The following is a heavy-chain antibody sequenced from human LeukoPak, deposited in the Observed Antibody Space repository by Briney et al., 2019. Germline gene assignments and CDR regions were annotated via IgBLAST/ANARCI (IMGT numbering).Heavy chain of an antibody. D-gene: IGHD6-13*01. V-gene: IGHV4-39*01. CDR2: TFYTGRT. CDR1: GDSIISNIYW. CDR3: ASTIAAAGTKHFDY. J-gene: IGHJ4*02. Sequence: SETLSLTCTVSGDSIISNIYWWDWVRLPPGKGLEWIGATFYTGRTFYSPSLKSRVTISVDTSKNQFSLDLSSATAADTAVYYCASTIAAAGTKHFDYWGQGTLVTVSS.